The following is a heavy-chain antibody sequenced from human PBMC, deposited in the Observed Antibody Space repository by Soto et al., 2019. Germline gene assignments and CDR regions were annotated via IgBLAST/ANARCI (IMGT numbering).Heavy chain of an antibody. Sequence: SQTLSLTCVIAGDSVSRNNAAWNWIRQSPSRGLEWPGRTYYRSKWYNDHAVSVKSRITINPDTSMNQFSLQLNSVTPEDTAVYYCARGNYGFDVWGQGTTVTVSS. CDR2: TYYRSKWYN. J-gene: IGHJ6*02. V-gene: IGHV6-1*01. CDR3: ARGNYGFDV. CDR1: GDSVSRNNAA.